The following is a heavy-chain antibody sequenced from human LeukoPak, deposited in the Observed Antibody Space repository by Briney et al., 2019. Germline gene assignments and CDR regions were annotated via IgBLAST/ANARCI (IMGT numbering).Heavy chain of an antibody. V-gene: IGHV3-23*01. CDR1: GFTFSSYA. D-gene: IGHD2-8*01. CDR2: ITASGDNT. J-gene: IGHJ4*02. CDR3: AKGNGYTYGRYYFDY. Sequence: GGSLRLSCAASGFTFSSYAMGWVRQAPGKGLEWVSAITASGDNTYYADSVKGRFTISRDNSKNTLYMQMNSLRAEDTAVYFCAKGNGYTYGRYYFDYRGQGTLVTVSS.